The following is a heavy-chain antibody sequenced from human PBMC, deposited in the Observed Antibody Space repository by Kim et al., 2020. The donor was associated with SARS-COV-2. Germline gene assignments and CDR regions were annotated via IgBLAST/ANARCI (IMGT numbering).Heavy chain of an antibody. CDR2: IYYSGST. D-gene: IGHD1-26*01. J-gene: IGHJ3*02. Sequence: SETLSHTCTVSGGSISSSSYYWGWIRQPPGKGLEWIGSIYYSGSTYYNPSLKSRVTISVDTSKNQFSLKLSSVTAADTAVYYCARHIVGAGNAFDIWGQG. V-gene: IGHV4-39*01. CDR3: ARHIVGAGNAFDI. CDR1: GGSISSSSYY.